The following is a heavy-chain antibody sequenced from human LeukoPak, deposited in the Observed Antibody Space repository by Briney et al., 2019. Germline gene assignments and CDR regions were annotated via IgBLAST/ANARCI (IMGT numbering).Heavy chain of an antibody. V-gene: IGHV1-24*01. D-gene: IGHD1-26*01. CDR3: ATAIVGATTFDY. CDR2: FDPEDGET. CDR1: GYTLTELS. J-gene: IGHJ4*02. Sequence: GASVKVSCKASGYTLTELSMHWVRQAPGKGLEWMGGFDPEDGETIYAQKFQGRVTMTEDTSTDTAYMELSSLRSEDTAVYYCATAIVGATTFDYWGQGTLVTVSS.